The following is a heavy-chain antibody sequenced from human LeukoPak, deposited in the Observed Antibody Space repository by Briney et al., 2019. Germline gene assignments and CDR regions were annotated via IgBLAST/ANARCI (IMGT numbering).Heavy chain of an antibody. J-gene: IGHJ4*02. V-gene: IGHV1-69*13. Sequence: SVKVSCKASGGTFSSYAISWVRQAPGHGLEWMGGIIPIFGTANYAQKFQGRVTITADESTSTAYMELSSLRSEDTAVYYCARGSSGWYHPNYFDYWGQGTLVTVSS. CDR3: ARGSSGWYHPNYFDY. CDR2: IIPIFGTA. D-gene: IGHD6-19*01. CDR1: GGTFSSYA.